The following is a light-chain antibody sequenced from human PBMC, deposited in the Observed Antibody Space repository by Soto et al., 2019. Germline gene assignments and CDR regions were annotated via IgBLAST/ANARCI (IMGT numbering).Light chain of an antibody. CDR2: GNT. J-gene: IGLJ3*02. V-gene: IGLV1-40*01. CDR1: SSNIGAGYD. Sequence: QSVLTQPPSVSGAPGQRVTISCTGSSSNIGAGYDVHWYQQVPGTAPKLLIYGNTNRPSGVPDRFSGSKSGTSASLAITGLQAEDEADYYCQSFDRSLSRRVFGGGTKLTVL. CDR3: QSFDRSLSRRV.